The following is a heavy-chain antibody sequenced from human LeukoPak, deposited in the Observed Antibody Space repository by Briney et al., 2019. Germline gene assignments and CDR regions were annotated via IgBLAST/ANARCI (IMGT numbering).Heavy chain of an antibody. J-gene: IGHJ4*02. CDR3: AISTTVVTPFDY. CDR2: ITSSSGTK. V-gene: IGHV3-48*04. CDR1: GFTFSNYN. D-gene: IGHD4-23*01. Sequence: GGSVRLSCVASGFTFSNYNMNWVRQAPGKGLEWVSYITSSSGTKHYADSVKGRFAISRDNADNSLFLQMNSLRAEDTAVYYCAISTTVVTPFDYWGRGTLVTVSS.